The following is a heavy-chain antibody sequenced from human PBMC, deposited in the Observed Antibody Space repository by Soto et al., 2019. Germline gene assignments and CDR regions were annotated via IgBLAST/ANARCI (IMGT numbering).Heavy chain of an antibody. D-gene: IGHD5-18*01. CDR1: GYTFTSYA. CDR3: ARGLNGYLHYFDY. V-gene: IGHV1-3*01. Sequence: QVQFVQSGAEVKKPGASVKVSCKASGYTFTSYAMHWVRQAPGQRLEWMGWINAGNGNTKYSQKFQGRVTITRDPSASRAYMELSSLRFEDTAVYCCARGLNGYLHYFDYWGQGTLVTVSS. CDR2: INAGNGNT. J-gene: IGHJ4*02.